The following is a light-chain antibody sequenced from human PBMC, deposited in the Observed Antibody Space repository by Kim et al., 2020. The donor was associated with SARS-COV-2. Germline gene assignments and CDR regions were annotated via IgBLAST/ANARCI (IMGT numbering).Light chain of an antibody. J-gene: IGKJ1*01. CDR2: GAS. Sequence: SPGERATLSCRASQSVSRGFLAWYQQKPGQAPRLLIYGASNRATGIPERFSGSGSGTDFTLTINRLEPEDFAVYYCQQYNSSPRTFGQGTKVDIK. V-gene: IGKV3-20*01. CDR3: QQYNSSPRT. CDR1: QSVSRGF.